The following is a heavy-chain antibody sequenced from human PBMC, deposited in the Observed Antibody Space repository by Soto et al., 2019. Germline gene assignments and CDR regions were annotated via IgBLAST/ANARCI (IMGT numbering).Heavy chain of an antibody. CDR2: INPSGGST. Sequence: ASVKVSCKASGYTFTSYYMHWVRQAPGQGLEWMGIINPSGGSTSYAQKFQGRVTMTRAASTSTVYMELSSLRSEDTAVYYCARDIVVVPGGMDVWGQGTTVTVSS. CDR1: GYTFTSYY. V-gene: IGHV1-46*01. J-gene: IGHJ6*02. CDR3: ARDIVVVPGGMDV. D-gene: IGHD2-2*01.